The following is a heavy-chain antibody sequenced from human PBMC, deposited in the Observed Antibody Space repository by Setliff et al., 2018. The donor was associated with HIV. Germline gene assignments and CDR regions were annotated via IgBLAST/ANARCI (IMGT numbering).Heavy chain of an antibody. V-gene: IGHV1-8*02. J-gene: IGHJ4*02. CDR2: MNPNSGNT. CDR3: ARGDALYYNFWSGYYRGFDY. D-gene: IGHD3-3*01. CDR1: GYTFTSYD. Sequence: ASVKVSCKASGYTFTSYDINWVRQATGQGLEWMGWMNPNSGNTGYAQKFQGRVTMTRNTSISTAYMELSSLRSEDTAVYYCARGDALYYNFWSGYYRGFDYWGQGTLVTVSS.